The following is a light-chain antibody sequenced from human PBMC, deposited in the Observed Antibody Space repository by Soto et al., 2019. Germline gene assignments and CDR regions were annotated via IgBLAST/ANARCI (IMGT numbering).Light chain of an antibody. Sequence: QSVLTQPPSASGTPGHRVTLSCSGASSNIGSTTVSWYQYAPGTAPKLLIFSNDQRPSGVPDRFSGSVSGTSASLAISGLQSDDEADYYCAAWDDSLHGFLFGTGTKVTVL. V-gene: IGLV1-44*01. CDR3: AAWDDSLHGFL. J-gene: IGLJ1*01. CDR1: SSNIGSTT. CDR2: SND.